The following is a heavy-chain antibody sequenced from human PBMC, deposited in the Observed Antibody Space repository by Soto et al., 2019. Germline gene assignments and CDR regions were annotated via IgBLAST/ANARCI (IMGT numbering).Heavy chain of an antibody. CDR3: ARLPKGSMVTS. CDR2: ITSSGDSI. V-gene: IGHV3-48*02. J-gene: IGHJ4*02. Sequence: PGGSLRLSCAASGFCFGEHSMNWVRQAPGKGLEWLSYITSSGDSIYYADSVKGRFTVSRDNAKNSLFLHMNSLRDDDTAVYYCARLPKGSMVTSWGQGTLVTSPQ. CDR1: GFCFGEHS. D-gene: IGHD2-21*02.